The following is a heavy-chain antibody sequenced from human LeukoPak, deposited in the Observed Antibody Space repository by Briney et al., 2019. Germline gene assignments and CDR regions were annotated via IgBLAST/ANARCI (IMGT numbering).Heavy chain of an antibody. CDR1: GGSISSYY. Sequence: SETLSLTCTVSGGSISSYYWSWIRQSPGKGLEWIGYIYYSGSTNYNPSLTSRVTISVDTSKNQFSLKLSSVTAADTAVYYCARGPLSGGGTTEYWGQGTLVTVSS. CDR3: ARGPLSGGGTTEY. CDR2: IYYSGST. J-gene: IGHJ4*02. V-gene: IGHV4-59*01. D-gene: IGHD1-7*01.